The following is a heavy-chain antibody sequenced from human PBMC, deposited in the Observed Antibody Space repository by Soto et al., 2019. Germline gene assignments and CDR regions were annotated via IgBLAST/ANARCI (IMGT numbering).Heavy chain of an antibody. CDR1: GGSISSSSYY. J-gene: IGHJ6*03. CDR2: IYYSGST. D-gene: IGHD3-10*01. CDR3: ARQGPSLTPSTGLLWFGELDYYYYYMDV. Sequence: SETLSLTCTVSGGSISSSSYYWGWIRQPPGKGLEWIGSIYYSGSTYYNPSLKSRVTISVDTSKNEFSLKLGSVTAADTAVYYCARQGPSLTPSTGLLWFGELDYYYYYMDVWGKGTTVTVSS. V-gene: IGHV4-39*01.